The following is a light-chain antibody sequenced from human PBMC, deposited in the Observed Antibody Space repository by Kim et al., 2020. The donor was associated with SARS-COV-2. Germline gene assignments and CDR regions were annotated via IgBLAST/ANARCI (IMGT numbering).Light chain of an antibody. V-gene: IGLV2-14*03. CDR2: DVS. CDR3: SSQGRGGTWV. Sequence: GESITISCNRISSDSPNPNYVSWYQQRAGKAPKLIIYDVSERPSGISYRFSASKSGNTASLTISGHQAEDEADYYCSSQGRGGTWVFGGGTKLTVL. J-gene: IGLJ2*01. CDR1: SSDSPNPNY.